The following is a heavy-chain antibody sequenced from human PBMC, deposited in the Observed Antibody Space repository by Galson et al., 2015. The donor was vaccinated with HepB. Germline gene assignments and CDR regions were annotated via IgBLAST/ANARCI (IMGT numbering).Heavy chain of an antibody. D-gene: IGHD6-13*01. CDR2: INHSGST. Sequence: ETLSLTCAVYGGSFSGYYWSWIRQPPGKGLEWIGEINHSGSTNYNPSLKSRVTISVDTSKNQFSLKLSSVTAADTAVYYCARGVKWTAGTGGEARLGPPRYFDLWGRGTLVTVSS. CDR1: GGSFSGYY. CDR3: ARGVKWTAGTGGEARLGPPRYFDL. J-gene: IGHJ2*01. V-gene: IGHV4-34*01.